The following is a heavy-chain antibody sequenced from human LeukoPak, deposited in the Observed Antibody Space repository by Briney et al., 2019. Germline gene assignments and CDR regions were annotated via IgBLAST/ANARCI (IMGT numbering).Heavy chain of an antibody. CDR1: GGSISSGTYY. V-gene: IGHV4-61*01. CDR3: ARLRLFPDYFDY. Sequence: PSETLSLTCTVSGGSISSGTYYWGWIRQPPGKGLEWIGYISYSGSTKYIPSPKSRVTISVDTSKNQFSLKLSSVTAADTAVYYCARLRLFPDYFDYWGQGTLVTVSS. CDR2: ISYSGST. J-gene: IGHJ4*02. D-gene: IGHD3-10*02.